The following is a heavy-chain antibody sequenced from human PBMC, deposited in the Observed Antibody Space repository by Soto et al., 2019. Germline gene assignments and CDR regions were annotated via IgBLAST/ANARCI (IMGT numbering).Heavy chain of an antibody. CDR1: GFTFSSYA. CDR2: ISGSGTNI. Sequence: EVQLLESGGGFAQPGGSLRLSCAASGFTFSSYAMHWVRQAPGRGLEWVSTISGSGTNIYYADSVQGRFTISRDNSQNTLFLQMTSLRVDDAATYYCAKDGFGGASDYWGQVTHVTVSS. J-gene: IGHJ4*02. D-gene: IGHD2-21*01. CDR3: AKDGFGGASDY. V-gene: IGHV3-23*01.